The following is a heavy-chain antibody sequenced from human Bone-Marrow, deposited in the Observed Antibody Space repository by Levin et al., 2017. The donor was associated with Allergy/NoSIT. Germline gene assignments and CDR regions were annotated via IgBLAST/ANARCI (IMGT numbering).Heavy chain of an antibody. CDR1: GFTFNSYW. V-gene: IGHV3-7*01. CDR3: ARDDDFDY. J-gene: IGHJ4*02. Sequence: GESLKISCAASGFTFNSYWMSWVRQAPGKWLEWVANIKQDGNEKYYVESVKGRFTISRDNAKNSLYLQMDSLRVEDTAIYYCARDDDFDYWGQGTLVTVSS. CDR2: IKQDGNEK.